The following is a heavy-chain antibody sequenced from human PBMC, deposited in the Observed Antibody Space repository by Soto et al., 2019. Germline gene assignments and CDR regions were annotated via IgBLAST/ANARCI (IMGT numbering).Heavy chain of an antibody. Sequence: GGSLRFSCAASGFTFSDHYMDWVRQAPGKGLEWVGRTRNKANSYTTEYAASVKGRITISRDDSKNSLYLQMNSLKTEDTAVYYCARGHYYGSGSYYNIHYYYGMDVWGQGTTVTVSS. D-gene: IGHD3-10*01. CDR2: TRNKANSYTT. CDR3: ARGHYYGSGSYYNIHYYYGMDV. V-gene: IGHV3-72*01. CDR1: GFTFSDHY. J-gene: IGHJ6*02.